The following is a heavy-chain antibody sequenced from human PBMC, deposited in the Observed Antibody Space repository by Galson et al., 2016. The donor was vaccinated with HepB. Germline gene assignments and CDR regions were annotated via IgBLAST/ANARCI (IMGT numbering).Heavy chain of an antibody. D-gene: IGHD3-10*01. V-gene: IGHV1-46*01. Sequence: SVKVSCKASGYSFTSYFVHWVRQAPGHGLEWMGVVNPVGTGSPRYAQKFQGRVTMTADTSTSIVYLEVSSLRSEDTAVYFYARGDKFYSFGLDVWGQGTAVSVSS. CDR2: VNPVGTGSP. J-gene: IGHJ6*02. CDR3: ARGDKFYSFGLDV. CDR1: GYSFTSYF.